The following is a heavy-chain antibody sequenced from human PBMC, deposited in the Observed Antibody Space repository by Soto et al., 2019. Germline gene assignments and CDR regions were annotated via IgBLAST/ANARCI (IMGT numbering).Heavy chain of an antibody. D-gene: IGHD1-20*01. V-gene: IGHV3-74*01. CDR1: GFTFTNYW. J-gene: IGHJ4*02. Sequence: EVQLVQSGGGSVQPGGSLRLSCAASGFTFTNYWMHWVRPVPGKGLVWVSRIDGVGTGTSYSDSVRGRFTISRDNAENTLYLQMNSLRAADTAVYYCTTVLDYWGQGTLVTVSS. CDR3: TTVLDY. CDR2: IDGVGTGT.